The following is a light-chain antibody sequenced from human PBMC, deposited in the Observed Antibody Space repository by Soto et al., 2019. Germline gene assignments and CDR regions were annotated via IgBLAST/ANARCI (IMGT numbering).Light chain of an antibody. CDR3: SSYAGSNNQV. CDR2: EVS. V-gene: IGLV2-8*01. Sequence: QSALTQPPSASGSPGQSVTISCTGTSSVVGGYNYVSWYQQHPGRAPKLMIYEVSKRPSGVPDRFSGSKSGNTASLTVSGLQTEDEADYYCSSYAGSNNQVFGTGTQLTVL. CDR1: SSVVGGYNY. J-gene: IGLJ1*01.